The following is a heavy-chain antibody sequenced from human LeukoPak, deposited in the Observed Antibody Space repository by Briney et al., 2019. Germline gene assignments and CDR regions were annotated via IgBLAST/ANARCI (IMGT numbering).Heavy chain of an antibody. CDR1: EFTFSSYA. D-gene: IGHD6-13*01. CDR3: AKDVLARYSSIWYYFDY. Sequence: GGSLRLSCAASEFTFSSYAMSWVRQAPGKGLEWVSAISSSGGSTYYADSVKGRFTISRDNSRNTLYLQMNSLRAEDTAVYYCAKDVLARYSSIWYYFDYWGQGILVTVSS. V-gene: IGHV3-23*01. J-gene: IGHJ4*02. CDR2: ISSSGGST.